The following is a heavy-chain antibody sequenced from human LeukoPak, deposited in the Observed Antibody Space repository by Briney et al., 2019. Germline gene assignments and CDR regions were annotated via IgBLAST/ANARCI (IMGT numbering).Heavy chain of an antibody. CDR1: GYSISSGYY. J-gene: IGHJ5*02. CDR3: ARHTFNWNYESWFDP. CDR2: IYHSGST. D-gene: IGHD1-7*01. V-gene: IGHV4-38-2*01. Sequence: SETLSLTCAVSGYSISSGYYWGWIRQPPGKGLEWIGSIYHSGSTYYNPSLKSRVTISVDTSKNQFSLKLSSVTAADTAVYYCARHTFNWNYESWFDPWGQGTLVTVSS.